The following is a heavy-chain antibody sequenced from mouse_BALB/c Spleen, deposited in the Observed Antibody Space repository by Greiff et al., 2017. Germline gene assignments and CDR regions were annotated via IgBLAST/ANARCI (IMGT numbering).Heavy chain of an antibody. V-gene: IGHV1S81*02. CDR2: INPSNGRT. D-gene: IGHD2-1*01. Sequence: QVQLQQPGAELVKPGASVKLSCKASGYTFTSYWMHWVKQRPGQGLEWIGEINPSNGRTNYNEKFKSKATLTVDKSSSTAYMQLSSLTSEDSAVYYCARSGYYGNYGYFDVWGAGTTVTVSS. CDR1: GYTFTSYW. J-gene: IGHJ1*01. CDR3: ARSGYYGNYGYFDV.